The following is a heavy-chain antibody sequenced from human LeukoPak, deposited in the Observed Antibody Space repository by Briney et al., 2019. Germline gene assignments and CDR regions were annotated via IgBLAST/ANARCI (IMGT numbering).Heavy chain of an antibody. V-gene: IGHV4-39*01. CDR1: GGSISSSSYY. CDR3: ARHFPGYSSAWYGFCDY. D-gene: IGHD6-19*01. Sequence: SETLSLTCTVSGGSISSSSYYWGWIRQPPGKGLEWIGSIYYSGSTYYNPSLKSRVTISVDTPKNQFSLKLSSVTAADAAVYYCARHFPGYSSAWYGFCDYWGQGTLVTVSS. J-gene: IGHJ4*02. CDR2: IYYSGST.